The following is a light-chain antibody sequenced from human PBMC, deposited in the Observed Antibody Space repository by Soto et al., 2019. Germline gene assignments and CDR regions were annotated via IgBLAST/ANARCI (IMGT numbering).Light chain of an antibody. CDR3: QQYNTYWT. CDR2: DAS. J-gene: IGKJ1*01. V-gene: IGKV1-13*02. CDR1: QGIRND. Sequence: AIQMTQSPSSLSASVGDRVTITCRASQGIRNDLGWYQQKPGKAPKLLIYDASSLESGVPSRFNGSGSGTEFTLTISSLQPADFASYYCQQYNTYWTFGQGTKVDIK.